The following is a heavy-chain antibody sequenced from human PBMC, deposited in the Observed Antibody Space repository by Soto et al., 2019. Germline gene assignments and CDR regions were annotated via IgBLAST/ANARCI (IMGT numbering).Heavy chain of an antibody. Sequence: QVQLQQWGAGLLKPSETLSLTCAVYGGSFSGYYWSWIRQPPGKGLEWIGEINHSGSTNYNPSLKSRVTISVDTSKNQFSLKLSSVTAADTAVYYCAREGGFVVVPAATRTKEFDYWGQGTLVTVSS. CDR1: GGSFSGYY. CDR2: INHSGST. CDR3: AREGGFVVVPAATRTKEFDY. D-gene: IGHD2-2*01. V-gene: IGHV4-34*01. J-gene: IGHJ4*02.